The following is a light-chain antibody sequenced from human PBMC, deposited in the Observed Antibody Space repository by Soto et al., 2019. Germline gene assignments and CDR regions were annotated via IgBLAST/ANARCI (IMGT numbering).Light chain of an antibody. CDR1: SSNIGAGYE. CDR2: ENN. CDR3: QSYDSSLSVYV. Sequence: QYVLTQPPSVSEAPGQRVTISCTGSSSNIGAGYEAHWYQQVPGTAPKLLIYENNNRPSGVPDRFSGSKSGTSASLAITGLQAEDEAEYYCQSYDSSLSVYVFGTGTKLTVL. V-gene: IGLV1-40*01. J-gene: IGLJ1*01.